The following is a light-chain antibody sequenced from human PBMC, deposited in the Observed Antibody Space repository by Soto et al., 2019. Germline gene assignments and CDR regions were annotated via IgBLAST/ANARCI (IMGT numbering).Light chain of an antibody. J-gene: IGLJ2*01. CDR1: RSDVGGYKY. CDR3: CSYGGGRTPLG. V-gene: IGLV2-11*01. CDR2: DVS. Sequence: QSVLTQPRSVSGSPGQSVAISCTGSRSDVGGYKYVSWYQQFPGKAPKLIIYDVSRRPSGVPDRFSGSKSGNTASLTISGLQAEDEGDYYCCSYGGGRTPLGFGGGTKLTV.